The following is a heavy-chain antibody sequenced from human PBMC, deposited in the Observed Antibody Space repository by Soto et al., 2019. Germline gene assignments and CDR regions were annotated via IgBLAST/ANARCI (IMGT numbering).Heavy chain of an antibody. CDR2: INHSGST. D-gene: IGHD3-9*01. Sequence: KPSETLSLTCAVYGGSFSGYYWSWIRQPPGKGLEWIGEINHSGSTNYNPSLKSRVTISVDTSKNQFSLKLSSVTAADTAVYYCARHKYYDILTGYYPAFDYWGQGTLVTVSS. CDR1: GGSFSGYY. J-gene: IGHJ4*02. V-gene: IGHV4-34*01. CDR3: ARHKYYDILTGYYPAFDY.